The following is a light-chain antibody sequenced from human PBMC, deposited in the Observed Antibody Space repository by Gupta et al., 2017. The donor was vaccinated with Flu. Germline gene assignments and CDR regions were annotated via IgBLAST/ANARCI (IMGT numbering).Light chain of an antibody. CDR1: QSIKSN. V-gene: IGKV3-15*01. J-gene: IGKJ1*01. CDR3: QQYNNWPPWT. Sequence: ERATLSCRASQSIKSNLAWYQQKPGQAPRLLISDASTRATGVPARFSGSGSGTEFTLTISSLQSEDFAIYYCQQYNNWPPWTFGQGTKVEF. CDR2: DAS.